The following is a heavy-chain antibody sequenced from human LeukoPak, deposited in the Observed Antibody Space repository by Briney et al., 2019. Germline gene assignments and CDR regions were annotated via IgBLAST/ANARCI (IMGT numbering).Heavy chain of an antibody. CDR3: AKASNNHGLGGTVEY. Sequence: GGSLSLSCAVDGFTFSRYSMHWARQAPGKGLGWVAVISYEGSNKFYADSVKGRLAISRDNSKNTLYLQMNSLRTEDTAVYYCAKASNNHGLGGTVEYWGQGTLVTVSS. V-gene: IGHV3-30*18. CDR1: GFTFSRYS. CDR2: ISYEGSNK. J-gene: IGHJ4*02. D-gene: IGHD1-14*01.